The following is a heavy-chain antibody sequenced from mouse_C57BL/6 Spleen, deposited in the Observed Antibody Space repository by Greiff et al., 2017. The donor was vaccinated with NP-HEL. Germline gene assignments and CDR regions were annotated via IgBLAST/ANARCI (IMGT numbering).Heavy chain of an antibody. D-gene: IGHD2-3*01. V-gene: IGHV1-69*01. J-gene: IGHJ4*01. Sequence: QVQLKESGAELVMPGASVKLSCKASGYTFTSYWMHWVKQRPGQGLEWIGEIDPSDSYTNYNQKFKGKSTLTVDKSSSTAYMQLSSLTSEDAAVYYCAPMITYAMDYWGQGTSVTVSS. CDR1: GYTFTSYW. CDR3: APMITYAMDY. CDR2: IDPSDSYT.